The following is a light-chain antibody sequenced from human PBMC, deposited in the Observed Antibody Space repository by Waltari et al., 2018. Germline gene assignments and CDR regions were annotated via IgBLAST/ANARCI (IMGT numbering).Light chain of an antibody. Sequence: EIVLTQSPATLSLSPGESATLSCRASQSVDTYLAWYQHKPGQVPRLLIYDASNRATGLPARFSGSGSGADFPLIISSLEPEDFAVYYWHQRSNWPLTFGGGTKVEIK. J-gene: IGKJ4*01. CDR3: HQRSNWPLT. CDR1: QSVDTY. V-gene: IGKV3-11*01. CDR2: DAS.